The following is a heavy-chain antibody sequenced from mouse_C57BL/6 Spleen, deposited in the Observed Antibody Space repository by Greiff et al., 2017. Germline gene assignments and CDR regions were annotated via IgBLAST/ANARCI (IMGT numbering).Heavy chain of an antibody. J-gene: IGHJ4*01. Sequence: QVQLQQPGAELVRPGSSVKLSCKASGYTFTSYWMHWVKQRPIQGLEWIGNIDPSDSETHYNQKFKDKATLTVDKSSSTAYMQLSSLTSEDSAVYYCARDSGYMDAMDYWGQGTSVTVSS. CDR3: ARDSGYMDAMDY. V-gene: IGHV1-52*01. D-gene: IGHD3-1*01. CDR2: IDPSDSET. CDR1: GYTFTSYW.